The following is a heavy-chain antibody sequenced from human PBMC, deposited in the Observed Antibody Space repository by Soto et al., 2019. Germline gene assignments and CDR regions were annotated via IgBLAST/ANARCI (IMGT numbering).Heavy chain of an antibody. CDR1: GGSISSGGYY. Sequence: QVQLQESGPGLVKPSQTLSLTCTVSGGSISSGGYYWSWIRQHPGKGLEWIGYIYDSGSTYYNPALRSRVTIFVDTTKDQLSLKMSSVTAADTAVYYCAREAAGIRNWFAPWGQGTLVTVSS. CDR3: AREAAGIRNWFAP. V-gene: IGHV4-31*03. D-gene: IGHD6-25*01. J-gene: IGHJ5*02. CDR2: IYDSGST.